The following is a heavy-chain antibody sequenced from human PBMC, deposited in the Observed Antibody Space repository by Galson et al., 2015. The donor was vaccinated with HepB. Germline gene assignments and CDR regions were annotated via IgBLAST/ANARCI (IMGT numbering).Heavy chain of an antibody. J-gene: IGHJ4*02. CDR1: GYTLTELS. D-gene: IGHD2-2*01. V-gene: IGHV1-24*01. CDR3: ARASVVPAAIKISVFDY. CDR2: FDPEDGET. Sequence: SCKVSGYTLTELSMHWVRQAPGKGLEWMGGFDPEDGETIYAQKFQGRVAMTEDTSTDTAYMELSSLRSADTAVYYCARASVVPAAIKISVFDYWGQGTLVTVSS.